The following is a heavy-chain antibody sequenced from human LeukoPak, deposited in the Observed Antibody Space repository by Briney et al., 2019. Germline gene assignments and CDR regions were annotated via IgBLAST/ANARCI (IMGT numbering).Heavy chain of an antibody. CDR2: ISGSGGST. J-gene: IGHJ4*02. CDR3: AKEYYYDSSGGLDY. V-gene: IGHV3-23*01. D-gene: IGHD3-22*01. Sequence: PGGSLRLSCAASGFTFSSYAMSWVRQAPGKGLEWVSAISGSGGSTYYADSVKGRFNISIDNSKNTLYRQMNSLRAEDTAVYYCAKEYYYDSSGGLDYWGQGTLVTVSS. CDR1: GFTFSSYA.